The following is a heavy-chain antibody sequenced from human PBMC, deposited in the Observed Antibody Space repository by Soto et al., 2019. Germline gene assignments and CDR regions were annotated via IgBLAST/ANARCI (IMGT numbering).Heavy chain of an antibody. D-gene: IGHD3-3*01. V-gene: IGHV1-18*01. CDR3: ARDPHEYWTSYWFDP. CDR1: GYNFNIYG. J-gene: IGHJ5*02. CDR2: ISAYDGRT. Sequence: QVQLVQSGAEVKKPGASVKVSCKASGYNFNIYGINWVRQAPGQGLELMGWISAYDGRTTYAEKFQGRVTMTTDTSTSAAYMELRGLRSDDTAVYYCARDPHEYWTSYWFDPWGQGTLVTVSS.